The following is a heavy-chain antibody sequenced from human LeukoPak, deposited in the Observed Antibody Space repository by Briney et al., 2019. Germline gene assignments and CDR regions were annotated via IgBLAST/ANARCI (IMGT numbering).Heavy chain of an antibody. CDR3: ARRDGYNYDFDY. CDR1: GGSISSYY. Sequence: SETLSLTCTVSGGSISSYYWSWIRQPPGKGLEWIGYIYYSGSTNYNPSLKSRVTISVDTSKNQFSLKLSSVTAADTAMYYCARRDGYNYDFDYWGQGTLVTVSS. D-gene: IGHD5-24*01. V-gene: IGHV4-59*01. J-gene: IGHJ4*02. CDR2: IYYSGST.